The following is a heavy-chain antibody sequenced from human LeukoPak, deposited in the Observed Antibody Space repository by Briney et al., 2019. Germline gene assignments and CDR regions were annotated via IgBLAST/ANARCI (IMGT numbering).Heavy chain of an antibody. CDR3: AKDILAVAGSWYFDY. J-gene: IGHJ4*02. V-gene: IGHV3-33*06. Sequence: PGGSLRLSCAASGFTFSSYSMNWVRQAPGKGLEWVAVIWYDGSNKYYADSVKGRFTISRDNSKNTLYLQMNSLRAEDTAVYYCAKDILAVAGSWYFDYWGQGTLVTVSS. CDR1: GFTFSSYS. CDR2: IWYDGSNK. D-gene: IGHD6-19*01.